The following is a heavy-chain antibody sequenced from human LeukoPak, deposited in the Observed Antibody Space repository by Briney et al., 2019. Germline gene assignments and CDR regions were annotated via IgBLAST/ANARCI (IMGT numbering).Heavy chain of an antibody. Sequence: GGSLRLSCAASGFTFSDYYMSWIRQAPGKGLAWVSYISSRGNSIYYADSVKGRFTISRDNAKNSLYLQMNSLRAEDTAVYYCARDQYYDFWSGHRTFDYWGQGALVTVSS. J-gene: IGHJ4*02. CDR3: ARDQYYDFWSGHRTFDY. CDR2: ISSRGNSI. D-gene: IGHD3-3*01. V-gene: IGHV3-11*04. CDR1: GFTFSDYY.